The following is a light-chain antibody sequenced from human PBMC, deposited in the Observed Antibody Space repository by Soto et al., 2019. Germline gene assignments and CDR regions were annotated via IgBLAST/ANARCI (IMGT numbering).Light chain of an antibody. Sequence: QSVLTQPASVSGTPGQSITISCTGTSSDVGGYNSVPWFQQHPSKAPKLIIYEVSHRPSGVSIRFSGSKSGNTASLTISGLQAEDEADYYCNSYRHSTTLVFGTGTKVTV. CDR3: NSYRHSTTLV. J-gene: IGLJ1*01. V-gene: IGLV2-14*01. CDR2: EVS. CDR1: SSDVGGYNS.